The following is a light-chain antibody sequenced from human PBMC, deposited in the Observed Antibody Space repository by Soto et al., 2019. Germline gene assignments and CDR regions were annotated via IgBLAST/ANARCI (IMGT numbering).Light chain of an antibody. CDR3: QQYNNWPLLT. J-gene: IGKJ4*01. V-gene: IGKV3D-15*01. Sequence: EIVLTQSPVTLSLSPGERATLSCRAIQSLSSSYFAWYQHKPGQGPRLLIYGAFTRATGIPARFSGSGSGTEFTLTISSLQSEDFAVYYCQQYNNWPLLTFGGGTKVDIK. CDR2: GAF. CDR1: QSLSSSY.